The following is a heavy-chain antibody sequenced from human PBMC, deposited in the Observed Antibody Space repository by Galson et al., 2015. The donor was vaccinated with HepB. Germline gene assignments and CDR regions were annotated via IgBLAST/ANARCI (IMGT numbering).Heavy chain of an antibody. D-gene: IGHD6-13*01. Sequence: SLRLSCAASGFTFSSSAMHWVRQASGKGLEWVGRIGSKAHSYATAYTAPVKGRFTISRDDSKNTAYLQMNSLKTEDTAVYYCTRLGDLSGYSSRWGQGTLVTVSS. J-gene: IGHJ4*02. CDR3: TRLGDLSGYSSR. CDR2: IGSKAHSYAT. V-gene: IGHV3-73*01. CDR1: GFTFSSSA.